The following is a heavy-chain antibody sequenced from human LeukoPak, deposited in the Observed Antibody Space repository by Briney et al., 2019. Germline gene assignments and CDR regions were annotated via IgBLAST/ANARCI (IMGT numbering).Heavy chain of an antibody. Sequence: ASVKVSCKASGYTFTGYYMHWVRQAPGQGLEWMGWINPNSGGTNYAQKFQGRVTMTRDTSISTAYMELSRLRSDDTAVYYCAREAAASATPDYWGQGTLVTVSS. D-gene: IGHD6-25*01. J-gene: IGHJ4*02. CDR1: GYTFTGYY. V-gene: IGHV1-2*02. CDR2: INPNSGGT. CDR3: AREAAASATPDY.